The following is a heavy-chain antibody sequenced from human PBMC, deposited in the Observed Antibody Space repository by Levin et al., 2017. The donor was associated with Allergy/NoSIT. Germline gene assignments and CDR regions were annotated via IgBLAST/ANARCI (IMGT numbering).Heavy chain of an antibody. D-gene: IGHD1-14*01. Sequence: GGSLRLSCAASGFSVSNNWMHWVRQAPGKGLVWVSCITGDGTGTFYADSVKGRFTISRDNAKNTVNLQMNSLRAEDTAVYYCAEPGRGWGQGTLVTVSS. J-gene: IGHJ4*02. CDR1: GFSVSNNW. CDR2: ITGDGTGT. CDR3: AEPGRG. V-gene: IGHV3-74*01.